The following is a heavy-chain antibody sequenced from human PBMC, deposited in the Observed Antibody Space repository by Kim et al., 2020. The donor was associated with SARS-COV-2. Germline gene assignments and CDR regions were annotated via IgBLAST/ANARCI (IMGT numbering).Heavy chain of an antibody. CDR1: GGSISSSSYY. D-gene: IGHD6-13*01. CDR3: ARLGAWESSSWYYYYYGRDV. V-gene: IGHV4-39*01. CDR2: IYYSGST. Sequence: SETLSLTCTVSGGSISSSSYYWGWIRQPPGKGLEWIGSIYYSGSTYYNPSLKSRVTISVDTSKNQFSLKLSSVTAADTAVYYCARLGAWESSSWYYYYYGRDVWGQGTTVTVSS. J-gene: IGHJ6*02.